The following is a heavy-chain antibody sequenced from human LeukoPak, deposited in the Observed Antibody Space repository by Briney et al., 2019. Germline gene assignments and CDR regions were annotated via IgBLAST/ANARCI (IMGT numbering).Heavy chain of an antibody. D-gene: IGHD6-19*01. CDR3: AKDGAVSGYFDN. Sequence: GGSLRLSCAASGFTFTNYAKTWVRQAPGKGLEWVAIISYDGSNKYFADSVKGRFTISRDNSKNTLYLQMNSLRAEDTAVYYCAKDGAVSGYFDNWGQGTLVTVSS. V-gene: IGHV3-30*18. J-gene: IGHJ4*02. CDR1: GFTFTNYA. CDR2: ISYDGSNK.